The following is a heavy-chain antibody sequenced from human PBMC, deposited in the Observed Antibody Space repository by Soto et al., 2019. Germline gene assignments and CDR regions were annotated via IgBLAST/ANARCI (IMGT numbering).Heavy chain of an antibody. D-gene: IGHD4-17*01. CDR1: GFTFSNYA. CDR3: AKARDGDYAFDAFDV. J-gene: IGHJ3*01. CDR2: ISGSGGTT. Sequence: EVQLLESGGGLVQPGGSLRLSCAASGFTFSNYAMSWVRQAPGKGLEWVSAISGSGGTTYSADSVKGRFTISRANSKNTLYVQTNSLRAEDTAVYYCAKARDGDYAFDAFDVWGPGTMVTVSS. V-gene: IGHV3-23*01.